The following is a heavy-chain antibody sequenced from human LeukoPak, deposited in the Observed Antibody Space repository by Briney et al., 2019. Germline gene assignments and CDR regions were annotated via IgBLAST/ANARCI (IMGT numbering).Heavy chain of an antibody. CDR3: AVSSSGWYEGLDAFDI. D-gene: IGHD6-19*01. V-gene: IGHV1-69*02. J-gene: IGHJ3*02. CDR2: IIPILGIA. Sequence: VASAKVSCKASGGTFSSYTISWVRQAPGQGLEWMGRIIPILGIANHAQKFQGRVTITADKSTSTAYMELSSLRSEDTAVYYCAVSSSGWYEGLDAFDIWGQGTMVTVSS. CDR1: GGTFSSYT.